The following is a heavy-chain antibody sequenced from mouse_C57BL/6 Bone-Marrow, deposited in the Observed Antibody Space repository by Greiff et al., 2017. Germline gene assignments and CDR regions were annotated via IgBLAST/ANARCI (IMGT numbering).Heavy chain of an antibody. CDR1: GYSITSGYY. CDR2: ISHDGSN. CDR3: ARGNAWFAY. V-gene: IGHV3-6*01. Sequence: DVQLQEPGPGLVKPSPSLSFTCSVTGYSITSGYYWNWIRQFPGNQLECMVYISHDGSNNYNPSFKNRISITRDTSKNQFFLKLNSVTTEDSATYYCARGNAWFAYWGQGTLVTVSA. J-gene: IGHJ3*01.